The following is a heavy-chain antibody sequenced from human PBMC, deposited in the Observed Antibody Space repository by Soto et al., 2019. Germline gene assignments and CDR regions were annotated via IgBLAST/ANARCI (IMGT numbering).Heavy chain of an antibody. CDR3: CSLDYGQWY. Sequence: QVQLVQSGAEVKKPGASVKVSCKASGYTFTSHHMHRVRQVPGEGLDWMGMINPRSGGTNSPQKFQGRVTMTRDSSTSTVYMELSSLRSEDTAVYYCCSLDYGQWYWGQGTLVTVSS. V-gene: IGHV1-46*03. D-gene: IGHD3-10*01. CDR2: INPRSGGT. J-gene: IGHJ4*02. CDR1: GYTFTSHH.